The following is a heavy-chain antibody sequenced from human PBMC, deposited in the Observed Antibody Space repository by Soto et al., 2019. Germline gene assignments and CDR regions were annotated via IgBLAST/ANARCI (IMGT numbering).Heavy chain of an antibody. J-gene: IGHJ6*01. CDR2: ISSSGSTI. CDR3: ARFYAAIYYYGMDV. Sequence: GXLRLSSAAYGFTGKDYNISWMRQAPGKGLEWVSYISSSGSTIYYADSVKGRFTISRDNAKNSLYLQMNSLRDEDTAVYYCARFYAAIYYYGMDVWGQGTTVTVYS. V-gene: IGHV3-11*04. D-gene: IGHD2-2*01. CDR1: GFTGKDYN.